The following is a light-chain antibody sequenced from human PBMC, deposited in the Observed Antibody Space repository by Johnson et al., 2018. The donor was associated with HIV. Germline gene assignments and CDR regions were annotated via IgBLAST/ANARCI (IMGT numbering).Light chain of an antibody. Sequence: QSVLTQPPSVSAAPGQKVTISCSGSSSNIEHNYISWYQQLPGTATKLLIYENHKRPSGIPDRFSGSKSGTSATLGITGLQTGDEADYYCGTWDISLLSYVFGTATKVTVL. CDR3: GTWDISLLSYV. CDR1: SSNIEHNY. CDR2: ENH. V-gene: IGLV1-51*02. J-gene: IGLJ1*01.